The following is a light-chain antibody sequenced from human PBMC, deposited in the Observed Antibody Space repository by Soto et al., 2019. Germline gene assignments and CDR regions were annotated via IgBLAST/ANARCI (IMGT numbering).Light chain of an antibody. CDR3: AAWDDSLNGYV. V-gene: IGLV1-44*01. Sequence: QSVLTQPPSASGTPGQRVTISCSGSRSNIGSNTVSWYQQLPGTAPKLLIYSNNQRPSGVPGRFSGSKSGTSASLAISGLQSEDEADYFCAAWDDSLNGYVFGTGTKLTVL. CDR2: SNN. J-gene: IGLJ1*01. CDR1: RSNIGSNT.